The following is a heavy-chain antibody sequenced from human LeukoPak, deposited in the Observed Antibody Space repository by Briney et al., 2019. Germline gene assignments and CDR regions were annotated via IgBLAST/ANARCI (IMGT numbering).Heavy chain of an antibody. D-gene: IGHD6-13*01. CDR1: GGSISSSSYY. CDR2: IYYSGST. Sequence: PETLSLTCTVSGGSISSSSYYWGWIRQPPGKGLEWIGSIYYSGSTYYNPSLKSRVTISVDTSKNQFSLKLSSVTAADTAVYYCASTIWIAAAGASIYYGMDVWGQGTTVTVSS. V-gene: IGHV4-39*07. CDR3: ASTIWIAAAGASIYYGMDV. J-gene: IGHJ6*02.